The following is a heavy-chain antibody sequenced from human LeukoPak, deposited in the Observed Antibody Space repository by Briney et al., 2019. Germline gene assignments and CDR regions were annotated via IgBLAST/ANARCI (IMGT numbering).Heavy chain of an antibody. Sequence: HTGGSLRLSCAASGFTFSDYWMTWVRQAPGKGLEWVASIKQDGSEKDYVDSVKGRFTISRDNAKNSLYLQMDSLRVEDTAVYYCARKGGYSSGYYYWGQGTLVTVSS. CDR2: IKQDGSEK. CDR3: ARKGGYSSGYYY. J-gene: IGHJ4*02. D-gene: IGHD3-22*01. CDR1: GFTFSDYW. V-gene: IGHV3-7*01.